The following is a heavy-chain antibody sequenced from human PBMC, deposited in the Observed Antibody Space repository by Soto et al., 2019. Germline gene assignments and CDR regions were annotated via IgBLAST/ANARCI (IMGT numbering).Heavy chain of an antibody. CDR2: ISGSGDYT. D-gene: IGHD6-19*01. Sequence: GGSLRLSCAASGFTFINYAMNWVRQAPGKGLEWVSTISGSGDYTSYADSVKGRFIISRDNSKNTLYLQMNSLRAEDTAVYYCAKLRAVAGAFDIWGQGTMVTVSS. V-gene: IGHV3-23*01. CDR3: AKLRAVAGAFDI. CDR1: GFTFINYA. J-gene: IGHJ3*02.